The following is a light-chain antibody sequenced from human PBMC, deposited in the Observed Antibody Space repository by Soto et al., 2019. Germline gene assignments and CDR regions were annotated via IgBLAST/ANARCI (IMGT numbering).Light chain of an antibody. CDR2: DAS. J-gene: IGKJ1*01. V-gene: IGKV3-11*01. Sequence: EIVLTQSPGTLSFSPGERATLSFRAIQSVSSHLAWYQQKPGQAPRLLIYDASNRATGIPARFSGSGSVTDFTLTISSLEPEDFAVYHCVQRTTWPWTCGEGSKVEIK. CDR3: VQRTTWPWT. CDR1: QSVSSH.